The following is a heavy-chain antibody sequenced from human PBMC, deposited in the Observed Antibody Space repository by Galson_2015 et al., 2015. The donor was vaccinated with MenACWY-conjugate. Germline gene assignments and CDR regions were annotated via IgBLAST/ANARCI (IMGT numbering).Heavy chain of an antibody. CDR2: ISVYNGNT. CDR3: ARVPGYYGSGNYPLGDY. CDR1: GYTFTNYG. Sequence: SVKVSCKASGYTFTNYGISWVRQAPGQGLESLGWISVYNGNTNYPHKLQGRVTMTTDTSTSTAYIELRSLRSDDTAVYYCARVPGYYGSGNYPLGDYWGQGTLVTVSS. V-gene: IGHV1-18*01. J-gene: IGHJ4*02. D-gene: IGHD3-10*01.